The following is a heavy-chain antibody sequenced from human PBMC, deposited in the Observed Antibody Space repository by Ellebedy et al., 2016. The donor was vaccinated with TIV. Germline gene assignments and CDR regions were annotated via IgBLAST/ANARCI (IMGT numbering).Heavy chain of an antibody. J-gene: IGHJ4*01. V-gene: IGHV3-48*02. Sequence: PGGSLRLSCAASGSTFTDYSMNWVLQAPGTGLDWVSDITSSSLSIYYADSVKGRFTISRDNAKETVYLQMNSLRDDDTAVYYCARNGIKLDFWGHGTLVTVSS. CDR2: ITSSSLSI. CDR3: ARNGIKLDF. CDR1: GSTFTDYS. D-gene: IGHD2-8*01.